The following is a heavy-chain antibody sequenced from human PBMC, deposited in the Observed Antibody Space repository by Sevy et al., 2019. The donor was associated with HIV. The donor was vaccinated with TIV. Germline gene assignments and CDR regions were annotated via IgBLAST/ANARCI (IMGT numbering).Heavy chain of an antibody. CDR2: ISGSQYMI. J-gene: IGHJ4*02. CDR1: GFTFSDYY. CDR3: ARDLGTGYFDF. Sequence: GGSLRLPCAASGFTFSDYYMSWIRQAPGKGLEWISYISGSQYMIYYADSVKGRFTISRDDAKNSLYLQMNSLRPEDSAVYFCARDLGTGYFDFWGQGTLVTVSS. V-gene: IGHV3-11*01. D-gene: IGHD1-26*01.